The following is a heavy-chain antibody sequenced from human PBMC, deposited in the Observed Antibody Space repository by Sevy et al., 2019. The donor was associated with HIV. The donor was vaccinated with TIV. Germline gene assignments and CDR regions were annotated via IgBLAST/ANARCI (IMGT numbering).Heavy chain of an antibody. V-gene: IGHV3-21*01. CDR2: ISAETDYI. J-gene: IGHJ4*02. Sequence: GGSLRLSCAASGFMFSAYSMNWVRQAPGKGLEWVASISAETDYIYYGDSLKGRFTISRDKAKNSLYLQIHSLGAEDTAVYYCARNKGSSWPNYFDYWGQGTLVTVSS. CDR1: GFMFSAYS. CDR3: ARNKGSSWPNYFDY. D-gene: IGHD6-13*01.